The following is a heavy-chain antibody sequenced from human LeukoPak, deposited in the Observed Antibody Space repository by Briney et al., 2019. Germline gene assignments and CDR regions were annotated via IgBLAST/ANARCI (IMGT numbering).Heavy chain of an antibody. Sequence: GGSLRLSCAASGFSVSSNYLTWLRQAPGKGLECVSVIYSDSSTYYADSVKGRFTFSRDNSKNTLYLQMNSLRAEDTAVYYCAKDPRYYYYYMDVWGKGTTVTISS. V-gene: IGHV3-66*01. CDR2: IYSDSST. CDR3: AKDPRYYYYYMDV. CDR1: GFSVSSNY. J-gene: IGHJ6*03.